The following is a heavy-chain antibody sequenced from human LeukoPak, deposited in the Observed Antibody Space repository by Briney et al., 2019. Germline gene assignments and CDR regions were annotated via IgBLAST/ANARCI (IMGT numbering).Heavy chain of an antibody. J-gene: IGHJ4*02. CDR3: AKDDAWLRFGE. CDR1: GFTFSSYE. D-gene: IGHD3-10*01. V-gene: IGHV3-23*01. Sequence: PGGSLRLSCAASGFTFSSYEMNWVRRGPGKGLEWVSGISGSGGTTYYADSVKGRFTISRDNSKNTLYLEVISLTAEDTAVYYCAKDDAWLRFGEWSQGTLVTVSS. CDR2: ISGSGGTT.